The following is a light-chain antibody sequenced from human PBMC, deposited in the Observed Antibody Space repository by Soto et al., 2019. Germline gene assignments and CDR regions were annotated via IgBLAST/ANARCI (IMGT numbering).Light chain of an antibody. CDR3: CSKTSSSTYV. CDR2: EVS. CDR1: SSDIGCYNY. Sequence: QSALPQPASVSGSPGHSITISCTGTSSDIGCYNYVSWYQQHPGEAPKLVIYEVSNRPSGVSNRFSGSKSGNTASLNISVLQADDEADYYCCSKTSSSTYVFGSGTKLTVL. J-gene: IGLJ1*01. V-gene: IGLV2-14*01.